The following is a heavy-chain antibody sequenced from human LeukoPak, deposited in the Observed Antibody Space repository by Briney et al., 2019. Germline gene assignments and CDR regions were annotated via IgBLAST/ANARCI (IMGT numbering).Heavy chain of an antibody. V-gene: IGHV3-21*01. Sequence: GGSLRLSCAVSGFSFSSYTMNWLRQAPGQGLEWVSSIRTNNYRYGAGSVKGRFTISRDNAKNSLFLQMDSLRAEDTAVYYCARDGHFDFWGQGTLVTVSS. CDR2: IRTNNYR. J-gene: IGHJ4*02. D-gene: IGHD3/OR15-3a*01. CDR1: GFSFSSYT. CDR3: ARDGHFDF.